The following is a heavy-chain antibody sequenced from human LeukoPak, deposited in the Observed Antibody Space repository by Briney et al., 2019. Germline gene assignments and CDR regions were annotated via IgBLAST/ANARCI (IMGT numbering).Heavy chain of an antibody. J-gene: IGHJ4*02. D-gene: IGHD3-22*01. V-gene: IGHV4-4*02. CDR2: IYHSGST. CDR3: ARCYYDSSGYLYFDY. CDR1: GGSISSSNW. Sequence: PSETLSLTCAVSGGSISSSNWWSWVRQPPGKGLEWIGEIYHSGSTNYNPSLKSRVTISVDKSKNQFSLKLSSVTAADTAVYYCARCYYDSSGYLYFDYWGQGTLVTVSS.